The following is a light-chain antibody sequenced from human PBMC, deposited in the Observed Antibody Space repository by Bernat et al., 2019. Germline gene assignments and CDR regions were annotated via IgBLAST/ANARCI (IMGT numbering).Light chain of an antibody. J-gene: IGLJ3*02. V-gene: IGLV1-44*01. Sequence: QSVLTQSPSASETPGQRVTISCSGTRSNIGSHPVNWYLLLPGAAPKLLIYSNDQRPSGVPDRFSGSKSGTTASLAISGLRFEDEAASYCSTWDNSLNGPVFGGGTELTVL. CDR3: STWDNSLNGPV. CDR1: RSNIGSHP. CDR2: SND.